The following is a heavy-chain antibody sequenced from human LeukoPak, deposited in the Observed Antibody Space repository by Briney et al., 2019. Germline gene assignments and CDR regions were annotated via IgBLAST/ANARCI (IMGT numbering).Heavy chain of an antibody. CDR1: GFTVGPYY. V-gene: IGHV3-53*01. CDR2: IYSGGST. Sequence: GGSLRLSCVDSGFTVGPYYLSWVRQAPGKGLEWVSVIYSGGSTYYADSVKGRFTISRDNSKNTLYLQMNSLRAEDTAVYYCARGAVGLYDYSIAFDYWGQGTLVTVSS. D-gene: IGHD4-11*01. CDR3: ARGAVGLYDYSIAFDY. J-gene: IGHJ4*02.